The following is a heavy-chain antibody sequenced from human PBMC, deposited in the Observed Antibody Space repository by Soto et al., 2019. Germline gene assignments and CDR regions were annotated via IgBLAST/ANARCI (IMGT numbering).Heavy chain of an antibody. Sequence: SGGSLRLSCAASGFTFSSYAMSWVRQAPGKGLEWVSAISGSGGSTYYADSVKGRFTISRDNSKNTLYLQMNSLRAEDTAVYYCAKDLSQLRITMIADPRYYFDYWGQGTLVTVSS. CDR3: AKDLSQLRITMIADPRYYFDY. CDR2: ISGSGGST. CDR1: GFTFSSYA. J-gene: IGHJ4*02. D-gene: IGHD3-22*01. V-gene: IGHV3-23*01.